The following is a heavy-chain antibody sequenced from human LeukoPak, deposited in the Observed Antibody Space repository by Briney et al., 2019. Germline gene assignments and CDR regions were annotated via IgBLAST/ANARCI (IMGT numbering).Heavy chain of an antibody. D-gene: IGHD3-10*01. CDR2: IYYSGTT. V-gene: IGHV4-39*01. CDR3: ARQVRGVSGRFDC. J-gene: IGHJ4*02. Sequence: SETLYLTCPVSGGSISSTSDHWGRIPQPPGKGLKGIGSIYYSGTTYYHPSLKSRVTISVSTSKNQFSLVLNSATAANTAEYYCARQVRGVSGRFDCWGKGILVTV. CDR1: GGSISSTSDH.